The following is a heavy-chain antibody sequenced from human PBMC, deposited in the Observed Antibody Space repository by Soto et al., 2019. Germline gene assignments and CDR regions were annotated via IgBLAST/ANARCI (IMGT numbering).Heavy chain of an antibody. D-gene: IGHD6-13*01. CDR1: GGSVSSGSYY. Sequence: QVQLQESGPGLVKPSETLSLTCTVSGGSVSSGSYYWSWIRQPPGKGLEWIGYTYYSGSTNYNPSLKSRVTRPVDTSKNLSSLKLGSVTAAATAVYYCAVYGSPLRYFYYGGQGTLVAVSS. CDR2: TYYSGST. V-gene: IGHV4-61*01. CDR3: AVYGSPLRYFYY. J-gene: IGHJ4*02.